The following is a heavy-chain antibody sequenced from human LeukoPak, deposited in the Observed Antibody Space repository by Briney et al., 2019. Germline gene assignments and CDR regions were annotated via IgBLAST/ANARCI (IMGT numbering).Heavy chain of an antibody. Sequence: SETLSLTCAVYGGSFSGYYWSWIRQPPGKGLEWIGEINHSGSTNYNPSLKSRVTISVDTSKNQFSLKLSSVTAADTAVYYCARVTLTFSDAFDIWGQGTVVTVSS. CDR1: GGSFSGYY. CDR2: INHSGST. J-gene: IGHJ3*02. V-gene: IGHV4-34*01. CDR3: ARVTLTFSDAFDI. D-gene: IGHD3-3*02.